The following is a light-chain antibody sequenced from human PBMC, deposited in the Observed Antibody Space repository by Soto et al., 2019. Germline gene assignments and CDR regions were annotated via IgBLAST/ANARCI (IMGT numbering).Light chain of an antibody. V-gene: IGKV4-1*01. J-gene: IGKJ4*01. CDR3: QQYHTPPLT. Sequence: DIVLTQSPDSLAVSLGERATINCKSSQNVIHDSNSKNFLAWYQQKPGQPPKLLMYWASTRESGVPDRFSGSGSGTDLTLTISSPQAEDVAVYYCQQYHTPPLTFGGGTKVEIK. CDR2: WAS. CDR1: QNVIHDSNSKNF.